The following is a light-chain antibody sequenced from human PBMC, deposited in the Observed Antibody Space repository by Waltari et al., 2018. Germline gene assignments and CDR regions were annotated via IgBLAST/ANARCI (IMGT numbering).Light chain of an antibody. J-gene: IGLJ2*01. CDR3: QSADSSGTNVV. V-gene: IGLV3-25*03. Sequence: SYELTQPPSVSVSPGQTARITCSGDALPKQHAYWYQQKPGQAPVLVIYKDSERPSGIPERFSGSSSGTTVTLTISGGQAEDEVDYYCQSADSSGTNVVFGGGTKLTVL. CDR1: ALPKQH. CDR2: KDS.